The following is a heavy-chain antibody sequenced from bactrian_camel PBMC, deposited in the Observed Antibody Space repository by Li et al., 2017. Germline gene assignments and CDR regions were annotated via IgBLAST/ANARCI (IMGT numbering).Heavy chain of an antibody. V-gene: IGHV3S53*01. CDR1: AGSD. Sequence: VQLVESGGGSVQAGETLRLSCTVSAGSDVGWYRQAPGQQCELLSTIDRDGSTYYASSLKGRFTISRDNAKNMVYLQLNSLKTEDTAMYYCTKGVGGTPYNWGQGTQVTVS. D-gene: IGHD6*01. CDR2: IDRDGST. CDR3: TKGVGGTPYN. J-gene: IGHJ4*01.